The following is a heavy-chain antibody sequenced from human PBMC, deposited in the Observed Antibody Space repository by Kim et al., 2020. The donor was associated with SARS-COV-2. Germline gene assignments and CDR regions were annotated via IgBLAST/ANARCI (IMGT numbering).Heavy chain of an antibody. J-gene: IGHJ6*02. Sequence: GGSLRLSCAASGFTFSSYWMSWVRQAPGKGLEWVANIKQDGSEKYYVASVKGRFTISRDNAKNSLYLQMNSLRAEDTAVYYCARDLGYCSGGSCYGYYYYGMDVWGQGTTVTVSS. CDR3: ARDLGYCSGGSCYGYYYYGMDV. CDR1: GFTFSSYW. CDR2: IKQDGSEK. V-gene: IGHV3-7*03. D-gene: IGHD2-15*01.